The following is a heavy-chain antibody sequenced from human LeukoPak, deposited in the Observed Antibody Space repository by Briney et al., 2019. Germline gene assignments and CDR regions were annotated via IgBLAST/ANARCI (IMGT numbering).Heavy chain of an antibody. J-gene: IGHJ5*02. CDR3: GRAGVYSASSGYGPDR. Sequence: GGSLRLSCAASGFSVSNNYMSWVRQAPGKGLEWVSVIHSGGETYYTDSVKGRFTISRDNSKNTLYLQMNSLRAEDTAVYYCGRAGVYSASSGYGPDRWGQGTLVTVSS. V-gene: IGHV3-53*01. CDR2: IHSGGET. D-gene: IGHD3-22*01. CDR1: GFSVSNNY.